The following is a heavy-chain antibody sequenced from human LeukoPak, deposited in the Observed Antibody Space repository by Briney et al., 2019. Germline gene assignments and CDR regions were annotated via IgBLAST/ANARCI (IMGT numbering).Heavy chain of an antibody. CDR1: GFTFSSYG. D-gene: IGHD3-10*01. CDR2: ISGSGGST. J-gene: IGHJ5*02. V-gene: IGHV3-23*01. Sequence: GGSLRLSCAASGFTFSSYGMSWVRQAPGKGLEWVSAISGSGGSTYYADSVKGRFTISRDNSRNTVYLQMTSLRAEDTAVYYCARDSGTTGEVKFDPWGQGTLVTVSS. CDR3: ARDSGTTGEVKFDP.